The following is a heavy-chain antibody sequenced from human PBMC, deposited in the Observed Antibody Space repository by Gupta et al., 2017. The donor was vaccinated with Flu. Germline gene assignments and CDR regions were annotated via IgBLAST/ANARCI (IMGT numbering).Heavy chain of an antibody. CDR1: GFTFSNAW. V-gene: IGHV3-15*01. CDR2: IKSKTDGGTT. J-gene: IGHJ5*02. Sequence: EVQLVESGGGLVKPGGSLRLSCAASGFTFSNAWMSWVRQAPGKGLEWVGRIKSKTDGGTTDYAAPVKGRFTISRDDSKNTLYLQMNSLKTEDTAVYYCTTDFLCRGGSCYRNWFDPWGQGTLVTVSS. D-gene: IGHD2-15*01. CDR3: TTDFLCRGGSCYRNWFDP.